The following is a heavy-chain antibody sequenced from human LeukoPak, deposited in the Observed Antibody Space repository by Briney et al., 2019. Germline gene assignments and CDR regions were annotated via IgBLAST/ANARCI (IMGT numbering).Heavy chain of an antibody. CDR2: INSDGTST. J-gene: IGHJ4*01. CDR1: GFIFSNYW. Sequence: GGSLRLSCVASGFIFSNYWMHWVRQIPGKGLVWVARINSDGTSTTYADSVKCRFTIFRDNAKDTLYLQMSGLRAEDTAIYHCVRDYGGYWGHGTLVTVSS. V-gene: IGHV3-74*03. D-gene: IGHD4-23*01. CDR3: VRDYGGY.